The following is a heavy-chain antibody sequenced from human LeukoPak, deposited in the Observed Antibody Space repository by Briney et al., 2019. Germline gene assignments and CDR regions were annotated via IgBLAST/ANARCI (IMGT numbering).Heavy chain of an antibody. CDR1: ELTFSSHA. Sequence: GGSLRLSCVASELTFSSHAMNWVRQAPGEGREWVSSISGGGESTYYADSVKGRFTVSRDNSKKTLYQQINSLRGEDTAVYYCAKGKYSSGGVPDYWGQGTLVTVSS. CDR2: ISGGGEST. J-gene: IGHJ4*02. CDR3: AKGKYSSGGVPDY. D-gene: IGHD6-19*01. V-gene: IGHV3-23*01.